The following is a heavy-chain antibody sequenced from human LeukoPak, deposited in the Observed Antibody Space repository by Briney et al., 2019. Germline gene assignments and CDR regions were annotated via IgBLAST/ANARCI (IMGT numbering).Heavy chain of an antibody. CDR2: IGGGGGT. CDR3: AKDSGWLLFDD. CDR1: GFPFSTYA. J-gene: IGHJ4*02. V-gene: IGHV3-23*01. D-gene: IGHD2-2*03. Sequence: GGSLRLSCAASGFPFSTYAMSWVRQAPGKGLEWVSTIGGGGGTYYADSLKGRFTISRDNSKNTLYLQMNSLRDEDTSVYYCAKDSGWLLFDDWGQGTLATVSS.